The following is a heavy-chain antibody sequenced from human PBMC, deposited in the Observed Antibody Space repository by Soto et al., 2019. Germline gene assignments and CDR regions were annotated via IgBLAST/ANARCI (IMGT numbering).Heavy chain of an antibody. CDR1: GRTFSSYA. Sequence: SLKVSCKASGRTFSSYAISWVRQAPGQGLEWMGGIIPIFGTANYAQKFQGRVTITADESTSTAYMELSSLRSEDTAVYYCARESMLYFDIWGQGTMVTVSS. CDR3: ARESMLYFDI. J-gene: IGHJ3*02. D-gene: IGHD2-8*01. V-gene: IGHV1-69*13. CDR2: IIPIFGTA.